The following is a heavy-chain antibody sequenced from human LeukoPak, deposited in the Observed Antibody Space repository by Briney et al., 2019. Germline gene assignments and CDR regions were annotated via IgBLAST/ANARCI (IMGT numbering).Heavy chain of an antibody. V-gene: IGHV1-18*01. CDR1: GYTFTSYG. Sequence: ASVKVSCKASGYTFTSYGISWVRQAPGQGLEWMGWISAYNGNTNYAQKLQGRVTMTTDTSTSTAYMELSSLRSEDTAVYYCARGVVVPAAILPHTGWFDPWGQGTLVTVSS. CDR3: ARGVVVPAAILPHTGWFDP. J-gene: IGHJ5*02. D-gene: IGHD2-2*02. CDR2: ISAYNGNT.